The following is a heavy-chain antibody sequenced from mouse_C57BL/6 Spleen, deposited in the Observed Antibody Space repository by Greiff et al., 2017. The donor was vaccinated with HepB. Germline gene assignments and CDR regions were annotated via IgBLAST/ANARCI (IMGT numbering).Heavy chain of an antibody. CDR3: AREGNPPYYAMDY. CDR1: CFTFPRYC. V-gene: IGHV1-61*01. CDR2: IYPSDSDT. Sequence: QLQPPVAALVRPGSSVTLSCKSSCFTFPRYCMSWVMQRPDQVLAWICNIYPSDSDTHYNQKFKDKATLTVDKSSSTAYMLLSSLTSEDSAVYYCAREGNPPYYAMDYWGQGTSVTVSS. D-gene: IGHD2-1*01. J-gene: IGHJ4*01.